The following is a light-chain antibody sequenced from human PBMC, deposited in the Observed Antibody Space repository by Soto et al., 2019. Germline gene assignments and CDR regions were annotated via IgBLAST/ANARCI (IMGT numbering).Light chain of an antibody. CDR3: QSYDSSLSGSRV. J-gene: IGLJ2*01. CDR2: ANT. V-gene: IGLV1-40*01. Sequence: QSVLAQPPSVSGAPGQRVTISCTGSSSNIGAGYAVNWYQQLPGTAPKLLISANTNRPSGVPDRFFGSKSGTSASLAITGLQAEDEADYYCQSYDSSLSGSRVFGGGTKLTVL. CDR1: SSNIGAGYA.